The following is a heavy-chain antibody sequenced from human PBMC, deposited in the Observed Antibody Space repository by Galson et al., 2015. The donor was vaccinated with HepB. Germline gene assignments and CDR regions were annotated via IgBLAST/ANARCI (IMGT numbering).Heavy chain of an antibody. CDR1: GFTFSNAW. V-gene: IGHV3-15*01. Sequence: SLRLSCAASGFTFSNAWMSWVRQAPGKGLEWVGRVKSKTDGGATDYAPPVKGRFTISRDDSKDTLFLQMNSLKTEDTAVYYCTTEQRWIAVTATSFDYWGQGTLVTVSS. CDR2: VKSKTDGGAT. CDR3: TTEQRWIAVTATSFDY. J-gene: IGHJ4*02. D-gene: IGHD6-19*01.